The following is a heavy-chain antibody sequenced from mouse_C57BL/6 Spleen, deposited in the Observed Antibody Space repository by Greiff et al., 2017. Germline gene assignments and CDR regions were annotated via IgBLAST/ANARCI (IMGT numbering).Heavy chain of an antibody. V-gene: IGHV1-59*01. D-gene: IGHD2-4*01. Sequence: QVQLQQPGAELVRPGTSVKLSCKASGYTFTSYWLHWVKQRPGQGLEWIGVIDPSDSFTNYNQTCKGKATLTLDTSSSTAYMQRCSLTSEDSAVCYCASGYDYSFAYWGQGTLVTVSA. CDR2: IDPSDSFT. CDR1: GYTFTSYW. CDR3: ASGYDYSFAY. J-gene: IGHJ3*01.